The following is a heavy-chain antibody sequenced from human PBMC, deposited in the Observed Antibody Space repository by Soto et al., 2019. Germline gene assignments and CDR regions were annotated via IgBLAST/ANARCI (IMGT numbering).Heavy chain of an antibody. CDR3: AKISRSAGV. V-gene: IGHV3-21*01. J-gene: IGHJ6*04. CDR1: GFTFSSYT. CDR2: ISSTYNNI. Sequence: GGSLRLSCAASGFTFSSYTMNWVRQAPGKGLEWVSSISSTYNNIYYAASVRGRFTISRDNAKNSLFLQMHSLRAEDTAVYYCAKISRSAGVWGKGTTVTLSS.